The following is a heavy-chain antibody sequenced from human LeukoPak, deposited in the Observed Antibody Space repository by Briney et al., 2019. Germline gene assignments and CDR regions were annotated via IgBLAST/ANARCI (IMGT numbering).Heavy chain of an antibody. Sequence: ASVTVSCKASGYTFTNYDISWVRQATGQGLEWMGWMNPDSGNTGYAQKFQGRVTMTTNTSIKTAYMELSSLRSEDTAVYYCARMYYYDSGGSNWFDPWGQGTLVTVSS. D-gene: IGHD3-10*01. CDR3: ARMYYYDSGGSNWFDP. J-gene: IGHJ5*02. CDR2: MNPDSGNT. CDR1: GYTFTNYD. V-gene: IGHV1-8*01.